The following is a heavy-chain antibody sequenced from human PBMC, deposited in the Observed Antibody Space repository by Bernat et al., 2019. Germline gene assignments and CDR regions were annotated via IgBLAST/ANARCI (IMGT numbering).Heavy chain of an antibody. CDR2: ISGTGGST. CDR3: AKDWYSGYSDY. D-gene: IGHD1-26*01. V-gene: IGHV3-23*04. J-gene: IGHJ4*02. CDR1: GFSFSSYW. Sequence: EVQLVESGGGLVQPGGSRRLSCAASGFSFSSYWMHWVRQAPGKGLEWVSVISGTGGSTYYADSVKGRFTISRDNSKNTLYLQMNSLRAEDTAVYYCAKDWYSGYSDYWGQGTLVTVSS.